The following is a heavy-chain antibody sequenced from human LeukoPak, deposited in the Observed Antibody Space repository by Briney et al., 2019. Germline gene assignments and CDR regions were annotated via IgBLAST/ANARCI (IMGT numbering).Heavy chain of an antibody. D-gene: IGHD2-2*01. Sequence: ASVKVSCKASGGTFSSYAISWVRQAPGQGLEWMGWINPNSGGTNYAQKFQGRVTMTRDTSISTAYMELSRLRSDDTAVYYCARDDTPVLGYCSSTSCYGAFDIWGQGTMVTVSS. CDR1: GGTFSSYA. V-gene: IGHV1-2*02. J-gene: IGHJ3*02. CDR2: INPNSGGT. CDR3: ARDDTPVLGYCSSTSCYGAFDI.